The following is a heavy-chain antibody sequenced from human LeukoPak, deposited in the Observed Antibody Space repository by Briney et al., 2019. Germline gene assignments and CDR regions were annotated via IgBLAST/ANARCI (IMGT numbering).Heavy chain of an antibody. D-gene: IGHD2-2*01. J-gene: IGHJ4*02. Sequence: ASVKVSCKASGYTFTSYGISWVRQAPGQGLEWMGWISAYNGNTNYAQKFQGRVTMTRDTSISTAYMELSRLRSDDTAVYYCARVACSSTSCYFDYWGQGTLVTVSS. CDR2: ISAYNGNT. CDR3: ARVACSSTSCYFDY. CDR1: GYTFTSYG. V-gene: IGHV1-18*01.